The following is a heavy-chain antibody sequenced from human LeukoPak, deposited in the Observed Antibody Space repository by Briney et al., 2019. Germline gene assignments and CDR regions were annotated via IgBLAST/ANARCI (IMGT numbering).Heavy chain of an antibody. J-gene: IGHJ4*02. CDR2: ISSSSSYI. V-gene: IGHV3-21*01. Sequence: GGSLRLSCAASGFTFSSYSMNWVRQAPGKGLEWVSSISSSSSYIYYADSVKGRFIISRDNAKNSLFLQMNSLRAEDTAVYYCARGDCSGGSCYFGYWGQGTLVTVSP. CDR1: GFTFSSYS. D-gene: IGHD2-15*01. CDR3: ARGDCSGGSCYFGY.